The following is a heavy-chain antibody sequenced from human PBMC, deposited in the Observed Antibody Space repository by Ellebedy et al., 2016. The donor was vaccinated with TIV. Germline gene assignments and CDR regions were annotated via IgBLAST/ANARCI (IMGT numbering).Heavy chain of an antibody. CDR3: ARDARFIDQQHNWFDP. Sequence: GESLKISCAASGFTFSDYYMIWIRQAPGKGLEWVSYISNSGSTIYYADSVKGRFTISRDNAENSLSLLMNSLRAEDTAVYYCARDARFIDQQHNWFDPWGQGTLVTVSS. CDR2: ISNSGSTI. V-gene: IGHV3-11*01. CDR1: GFTFSDYY. J-gene: IGHJ5*02. D-gene: IGHD2-2*01.